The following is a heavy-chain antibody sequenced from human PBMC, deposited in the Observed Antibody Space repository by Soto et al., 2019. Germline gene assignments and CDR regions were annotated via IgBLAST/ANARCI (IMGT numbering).Heavy chain of an antibody. CDR2: ISGSGGST. D-gene: IGHD3-9*01. CDR1: GFTFSSYA. J-gene: IGHJ4*02. CDR3: AKDTTPVFDDILTGYYL. Sequence: EVQLLESGGGLVQPGGSLRLSCAASGFTFSSYAMSWVRQAPGKGLEWVSAISGSGGSTYYADSVKGRFTISRDNSKNTLCLQMNSLRAEDTAVYYCAKDTTPVFDDILTGYYLWGQGTLVTVSS. V-gene: IGHV3-23*01.